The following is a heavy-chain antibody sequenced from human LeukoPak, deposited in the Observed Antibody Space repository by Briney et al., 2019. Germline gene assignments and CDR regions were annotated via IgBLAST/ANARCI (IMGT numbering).Heavy chain of an antibody. Sequence: GGSLRLSCAASGFTFSSYSMNWVRQAPGKGLEWVSSISSSSSYIYYADSVKGRFTISRDNAKNSLYLQMNRLRAEDTAVYYCARDAYSGSYRFDYWGQGTLVTVSS. V-gene: IGHV3-21*01. CDR2: ISSSSSYI. J-gene: IGHJ4*02. CDR1: GFTFSSYS. D-gene: IGHD1-26*01. CDR3: ARDAYSGSYRFDY.